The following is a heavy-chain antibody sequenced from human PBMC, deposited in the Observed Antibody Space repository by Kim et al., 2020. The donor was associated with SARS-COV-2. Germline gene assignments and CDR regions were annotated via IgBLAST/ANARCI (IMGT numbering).Heavy chain of an antibody. CDR3: AKKGIPARGKWYFDL. CDR1: GFTLGSFA. CDR2: LSDSGGDT. Sequence: GGSLRLSCAASGFTLGSFAMTWVRQAPGKGLEWVSILSDSGGDTLYADSVKGRFTISRDNSKNTLYLQMNSLRAEDTAVYYCAKKGIPARGKWYFDLWGRGTLVTVSS. J-gene: IGHJ2*01. D-gene: IGHD6-13*01. V-gene: IGHV3-23*01.